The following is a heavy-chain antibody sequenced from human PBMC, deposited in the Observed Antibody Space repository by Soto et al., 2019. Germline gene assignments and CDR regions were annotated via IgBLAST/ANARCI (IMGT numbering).Heavy chain of an antibody. CDR3: VRYCSTTKCPFDY. CDR1: GGSISSGGYS. Sequence: SETLSLTCAVSGGSISSGGYSWSWIRQPPGKGLEWIGYIYYGGNTYFNPSLKSRVTLSVDTSKNQFSLNLSSVTAADTAVYYCVRYCSTTKCPFDYWGQGTLVTVSS. J-gene: IGHJ4*02. V-gene: IGHV4-30-2*05. CDR2: IYYGGNT. D-gene: IGHD2-2*01.